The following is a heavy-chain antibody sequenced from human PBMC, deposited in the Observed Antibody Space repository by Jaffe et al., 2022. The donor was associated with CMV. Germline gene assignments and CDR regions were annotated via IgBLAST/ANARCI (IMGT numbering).Heavy chain of an antibody. J-gene: IGHJ3*02. V-gene: IGHV4-39*01. CDR1: GGSISTSPYY. CDR3: TRRVKGAREAFDI. D-gene: IGHD1-26*01. Sequence: QLQLQESGPGLVKPSEMLSLTCTVSGGSISTSPYYWGWIRQPPGKGLEWIASIFYNGNTYYNPSLKSRVTISIDTSKNQFSLNLSSVTAADTAVYYCTRRVKGAREAFDIWGQGTMVTVSS. CDR2: IFYNGNT.